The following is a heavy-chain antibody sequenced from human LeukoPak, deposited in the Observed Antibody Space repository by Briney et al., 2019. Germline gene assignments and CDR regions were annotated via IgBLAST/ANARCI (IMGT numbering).Heavy chain of an antibody. CDR1: GGTFSSSA. Sequence: SVKVSCKASGGTFSSSAISWVRQAPGQGLEWMGGIIPIFGTANYAQKFTITTDESTSTAYMELSSLRSEDTAVYYCARAPYYYDSSGTVYWGQGTLVTVSS. D-gene: IGHD3-22*01. CDR3: ARAPYYYDSSGTVY. J-gene: IGHJ4*02. CDR2: IIPIFGTA. V-gene: IGHV1-69*05.